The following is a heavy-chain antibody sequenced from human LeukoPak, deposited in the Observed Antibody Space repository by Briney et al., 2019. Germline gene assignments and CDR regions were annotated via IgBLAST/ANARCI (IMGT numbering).Heavy chain of an antibody. D-gene: IGHD4-17*01. Sequence: PSETLSFTCAVYGGSFSGYYWSWIRQPPGKGLEWIGEINHSGSTNYNPSLKSRVTISVDTSKNQFSLKLSSVTAADTAVYYCARGRNYGDYFDYWGQGTLVTVSS. J-gene: IGHJ4*02. CDR2: INHSGST. V-gene: IGHV4-34*01. CDR3: ARGRNYGDYFDY. CDR1: GGSFSGYY.